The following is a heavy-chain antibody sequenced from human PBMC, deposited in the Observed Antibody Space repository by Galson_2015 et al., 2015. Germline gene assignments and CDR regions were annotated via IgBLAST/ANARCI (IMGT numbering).Heavy chain of an antibody. Sequence: SLRLSCAASGFTFSSYVMHWVRQAPGKGLEWVAAISYDRSNKYYAGSVKGRFTISTANSKITLYLQMNSLRAEDTAVYYCARENGDYVYDYWGQGTLVIVSS. CDR2: ISYDRSNK. CDR3: ARENGDYVYDY. V-gene: IGHV3-30*01. CDR1: GFTFSSYV. D-gene: IGHD4-17*01. J-gene: IGHJ4*02.